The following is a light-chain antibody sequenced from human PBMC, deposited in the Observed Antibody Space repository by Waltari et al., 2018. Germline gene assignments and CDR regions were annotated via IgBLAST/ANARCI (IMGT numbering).Light chain of an antibody. CDR2: GST. Sequence: QSVLKKEPAGVGARGQRVTISGKGRGSNIGAGYDVHWYHQVPRTAPKLLIYGSTSRPLGVPDQFFTSTSITSASLTITGLQAEYDFDYYCQSYDTSLTVVFGGGTKLTVL. J-gene: IGLJ3*02. V-gene: IGLV1-40*01. CDR1: GSNIGAGYD. CDR3: QSYDTSLTVV.